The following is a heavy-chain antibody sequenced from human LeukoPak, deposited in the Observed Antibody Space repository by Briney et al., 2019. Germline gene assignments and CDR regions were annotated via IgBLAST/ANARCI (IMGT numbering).Heavy chain of an antibody. V-gene: IGHV3-30-3*01. Sequence: GRSLRLSCAASGFTFSSYAMHWVRQAPGKGLEWVAVISYDGSNKYYADSVKGRFTISRDNSKNTLYLQMNSLRAEDTAVYYCARVSRGPHTAMVLWGQGTLVTVSS. J-gene: IGHJ4*02. CDR3: ARVSRGPHTAMVL. D-gene: IGHD5-18*01. CDR2: ISYDGSNK. CDR1: GFTFSSYA.